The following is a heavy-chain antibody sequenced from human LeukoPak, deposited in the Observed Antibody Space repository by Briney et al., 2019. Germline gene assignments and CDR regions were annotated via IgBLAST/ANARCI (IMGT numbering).Heavy chain of an antibody. CDR1: GGSISSGDYY. V-gene: IGHV4-30-4*01. CDR2: IYCSGST. Sequence: SETLSLTCTVSGGSISSGDYYWSWIRQPPGTGLEWIGYIYCSGSTYYNPSLKSRVTISVDTSKNQFSLKLSSVTAADTAVYYCATQGPAARPGDWYFDLWGRGTLVTVSS. J-gene: IGHJ2*01. CDR3: ATQGPAARPGDWYFDL. D-gene: IGHD6-6*01.